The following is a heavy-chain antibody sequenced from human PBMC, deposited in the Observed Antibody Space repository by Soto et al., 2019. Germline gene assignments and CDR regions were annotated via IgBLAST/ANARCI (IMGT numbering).Heavy chain of an antibody. CDR3: ARSGYCSSTSCYDAFDI. CDR2: IWYDGGNK. D-gene: IGHD2-2*01. V-gene: IGHV3-33*01. Sequence: PGGSLRLSCVASGFTFSNYGMQWVRQAPGKGLEWVAVIWYDGGNKYYADSVKGRFTISRDNSKNTLYLQMNSLRAEDTAVYYCARSGYCSSTSCYDAFDIWGQGTMVTVSS. CDR1: GFTFSNYG. J-gene: IGHJ3*02.